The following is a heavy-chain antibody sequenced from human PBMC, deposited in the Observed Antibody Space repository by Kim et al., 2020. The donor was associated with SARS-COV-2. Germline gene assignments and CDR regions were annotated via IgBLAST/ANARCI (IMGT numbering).Heavy chain of an antibody. Sequence: SETLSLTCTVSGGSISSHYWSWIRQPPGKGLEWIGYIYYSGSTNYNPSLKSRVTISGDTSKNQFSLRVSSVTAADTAGYHCARHARYSTDWY. J-gene: IGHJ2*01. CDR2: IYYSGST. CDR1: GGSISSHY. D-gene: IGHD6-13*01. V-gene: IGHV4-59*08. CDR3: ARHARYSTDWY.